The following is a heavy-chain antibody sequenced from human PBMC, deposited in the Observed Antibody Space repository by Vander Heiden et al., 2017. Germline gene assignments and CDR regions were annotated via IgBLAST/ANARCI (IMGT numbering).Heavy chain of an antibody. CDR2: INEDGSDK. CDR3: VRDMDV. Sequence: EVQLVESGGGLVQLGGSRGLSGSTFRLTFSSRWMSWVRKAPGKGLEWVGNINEDGSDKYYVDSVRGRFTISRDNAKKFLYVQMNDLRVEDTGVYYCVRDMDVWGQGTAVTVSS. J-gene: IGHJ6*02. CDR1: RLTFSSRW. V-gene: IGHV3-7*01.